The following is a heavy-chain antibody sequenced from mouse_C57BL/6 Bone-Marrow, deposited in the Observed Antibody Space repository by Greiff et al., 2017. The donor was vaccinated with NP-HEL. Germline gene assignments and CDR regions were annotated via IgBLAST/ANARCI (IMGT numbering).Heavy chain of an antibody. CDR2: ISSGGDYI. CDR1: GFTFSSYA. J-gene: IGHJ2*01. V-gene: IGHV5-9-1*02. D-gene: IGHD2-2*01. Sequence: EVMLVESGEGLVKPGGSLKLSCAASGFTFSSYAMSWVRQTPEKRLEWVAYISSGGDYIYYADTVKGRFTISRDKARNTLYLQMSSLKSEDTAMYYCTRSPLVTNYFDYWGQGTTLTVSS. CDR3: TRSPLVTNYFDY.